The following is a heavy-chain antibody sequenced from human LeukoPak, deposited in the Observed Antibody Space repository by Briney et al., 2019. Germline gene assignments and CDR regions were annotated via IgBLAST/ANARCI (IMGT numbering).Heavy chain of an antibody. CDR1: GGSISSGSYY. J-gene: IGHJ3*02. CDR3: ARDRIAAYAFDI. Sequence: PSETLSLTCTVSGGSISSGSYYWSWIRQPAGKGLEWIGRIYTSGSTNYNPSLKSRVTISVDTSKNQFSLKLSSVTAADTAVYYCARDRIAAYAFDIWGQGTMVTVSS. D-gene: IGHD6-25*01. V-gene: IGHV4-61*02. CDR2: IYTSGST.